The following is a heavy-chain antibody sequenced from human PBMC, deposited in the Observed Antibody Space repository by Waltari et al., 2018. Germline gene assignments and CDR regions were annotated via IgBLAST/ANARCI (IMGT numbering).Heavy chain of an antibody. V-gene: IGHV4-61*02. CDR3: ARDHGAAAPDY. CDR2: IYTSGST. CDR1: GGSISSGSYH. Sequence: QVQLQESGPGLVKPSQTLSLTCTVSGGSISSGSYHWRWIRQPAGKGLEWIGRIYTSGSTNYNPSLKSRVTISVDTSKNQFSLKLSSVTAADTAVYYCARDHGAAAPDYWGQGTLVTVSS. D-gene: IGHD2-2*01. J-gene: IGHJ4*02.